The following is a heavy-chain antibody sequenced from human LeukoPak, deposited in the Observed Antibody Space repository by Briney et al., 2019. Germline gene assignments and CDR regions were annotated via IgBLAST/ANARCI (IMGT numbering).Heavy chain of an antibody. J-gene: IGHJ4*02. D-gene: IGHD3-10*01. CDR3: ANLVSHGSDFDY. Sequence: GGSLRLSCAASGFTFSSYGMHWVRQAPGKGLEWVAFIRYDGSNKYYADSVKGRFTISRDNSKNTLYLQMNSLRAGDTAVYYCANLVSHGSDFDYWGQGTLVTVSS. V-gene: IGHV3-30*02. CDR2: IRYDGSNK. CDR1: GFTFSSYG.